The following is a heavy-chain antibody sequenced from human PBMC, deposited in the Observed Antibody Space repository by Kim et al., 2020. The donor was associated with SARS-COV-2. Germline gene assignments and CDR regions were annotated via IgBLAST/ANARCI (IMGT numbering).Heavy chain of an antibody. V-gene: IGHV3-48*03. Sequence: GGSLRLSCAASGFTFSSYEMNWVRQAPGKGLEWVSYISSSGSTIYYADSVKGRFTISRDNAKNSLYLQMNSLRAEDTAVYYCARDADFDWFPSSHYGKDVCGQRTTVTVSS. CDR2: ISSSGSTI. J-gene: IGHJ6*02. CDR3: ARDADFDWFPSSHYGKDV. D-gene: IGHD3-9*01. CDR1: GFTFSSYE.